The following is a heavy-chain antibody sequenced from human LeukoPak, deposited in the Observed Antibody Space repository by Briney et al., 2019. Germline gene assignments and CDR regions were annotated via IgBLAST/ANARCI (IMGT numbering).Heavy chain of an antibody. CDR1: GGTFSSYA. J-gene: IGHJ5*02. D-gene: IGHD1-7*01. CDR3: ARDNYAGANWFDP. V-gene: IGHV1-69*05. Sequence: SVTVSCKASGGTFSSYAISWVQQAPGQGLEWMGGIIPIFGTANYAQKFQGRVTITTDESTSTAYMELSSLRSEDTAVYYCARDNYAGANWFDPWGQGTLVTVSS. CDR2: IIPIFGTA.